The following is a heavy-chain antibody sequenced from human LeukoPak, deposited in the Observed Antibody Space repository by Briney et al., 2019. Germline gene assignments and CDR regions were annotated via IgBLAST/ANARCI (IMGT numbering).Heavy chain of an antibody. J-gene: IGHJ4*02. Sequence: GGSLRLSCAASGFTFSSYSMNWVRQAPGKGLEWVAFVRYDESTKFYADSVKGRFTISRDNSKTTLYLQMNSLRAEDTAVYYCAKDVPAAYFDYWGQGTLVTVSS. D-gene: IGHD2-2*01. CDR2: VRYDESTK. V-gene: IGHV3-30*02. CDR3: AKDVPAAYFDY. CDR1: GFTFSSYS.